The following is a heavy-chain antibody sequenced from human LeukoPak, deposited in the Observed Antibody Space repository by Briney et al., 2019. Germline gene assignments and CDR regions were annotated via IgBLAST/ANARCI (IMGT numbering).Heavy chain of an antibody. CDR2: IYYSGST. D-gene: IGHD1-26*01. CDR1: GGSISSSSYY. J-gene: IGHJ4*02. CDR3: ARGHSGSYHDY. Sequence: PSETLSLTCTVSGGSISSSSYYWGWIRQPPGKGLEWIGSIYYSGSTYYNPSLKSRVTISVDTSKNQFSLKLSSVTAADTAVYYCARGHSGSYHDYWGQGTLVTVSS. V-gene: IGHV4-39*07.